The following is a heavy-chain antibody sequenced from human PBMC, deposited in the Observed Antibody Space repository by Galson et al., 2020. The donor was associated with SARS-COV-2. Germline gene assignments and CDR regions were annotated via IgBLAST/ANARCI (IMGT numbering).Heavy chain of an antibody. CDR3: ARDLPAPDEIGAAGINAMDS. Sequence: GGSLRLSCAASGFLFNSYAMNWVRQAPGKGLEWVSSIITSSSFIYYSDSVRGRFTVSRDNAKNSLFLQMNSLRAEDTGVYYCARDLPAPDEIGAAGINAMDSWGQGTLVNVSS. CDR1: GFLFNSYA. J-gene: IGHJ4*02. D-gene: IGHD6-13*01. CDR2: IITSSSFI. V-gene: IGHV3-21*06.